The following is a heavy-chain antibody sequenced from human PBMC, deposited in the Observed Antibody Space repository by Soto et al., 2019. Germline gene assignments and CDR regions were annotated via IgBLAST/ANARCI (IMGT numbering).Heavy chain of an antibody. D-gene: IGHD3-3*01. J-gene: IGHJ6*03. CDR1: GFDFTSYS. CDR2: INEDSSYI. CDR3: VRDFGWYFRSGYMDV. V-gene: IGHV3-21*02. Sequence: EVQLVESGGGLVKPGGSLRLSCAASGFDFTSYSMNWVRQAPGKGLEWVSSINEDSSYIYYAHSLRGRFTISRDSAKESLYLQMNSLRAEDTAVHYCVRDFGWYFRSGYMDVWDDGATVTVSS.